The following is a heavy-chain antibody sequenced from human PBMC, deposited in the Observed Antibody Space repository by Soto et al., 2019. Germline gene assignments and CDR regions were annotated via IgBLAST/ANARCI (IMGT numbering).Heavy chain of an antibody. CDR1: GFTFSSYS. D-gene: IGHD3-10*01. CDR3: ARDPYYYGSGSYSPVDY. CDR2: ISSSSSTI. J-gene: IGHJ4*02. Sequence: PGGSLRLSCAASGFTFSSYSMNWVRQAPGKGLEWVSYISSSSSTIYYADSVKGRFTISRDNAKNSLYLQMNSLRDEDTAVYYCARDPYYYGSGSYSPVDYWGQGTLVTVSS. V-gene: IGHV3-48*02.